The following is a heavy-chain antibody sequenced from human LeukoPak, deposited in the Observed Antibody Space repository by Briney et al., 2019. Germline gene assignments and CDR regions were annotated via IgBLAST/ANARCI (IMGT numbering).Heavy chain of an antibody. J-gene: IGHJ4*02. CDR1: GGSISSYY. CDR3: ARAPGYYGSGSLVYYFDY. CDR2: IYTSGST. D-gene: IGHD3-10*01. V-gene: IGHV4-4*07. Sequence: SETLSLTCTVSGGSISSYYWSWIRQPAGKGLEWIGRIYTSGSTNYNPSLKGRVTMSVDTSKNQFSLKLSSVTAADTAVYYCARAPGYYGSGSLVYYFDYWGQGTLVTVSS.